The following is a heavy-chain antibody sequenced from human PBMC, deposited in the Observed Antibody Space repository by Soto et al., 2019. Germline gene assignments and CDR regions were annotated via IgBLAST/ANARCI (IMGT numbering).Heavy chain of an antibody. J-gene: IGHJ5*02. D-gene: IGHD4-4*01. CDR3: AKAADYTYYPAGWFDP. V-gene: IGHV3-23*01. CDR1: GFAFSSYA. Sequence: EVQLLESGGGLVQPGGSLRVSCAASGFAFSSYAMSWVRQAPGKGLQWVSSIDGSGGSTYYADSVKGRFTISRDNSRNTLYLQMNSLRVEDTALYYCAKAADYTYYPAGWFDPWGQGTLVTVSS. CDR2: IDGSGGST.